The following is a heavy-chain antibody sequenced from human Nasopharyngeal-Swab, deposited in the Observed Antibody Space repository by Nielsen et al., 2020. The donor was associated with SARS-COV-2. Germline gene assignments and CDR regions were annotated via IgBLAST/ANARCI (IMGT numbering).Heavy chain of an antibody. CDR2: IKQDGSEK. CDR3: ARDGYGGNGYYYYYGMDV. CDR1: GFTFSSYW. J-gene: IGHJ6*02. V-gene: IGHV3-7*01. D-gene: IGHD4-23*01. Sequence: GGSLRLSCAASGFTFSSYWMSWVRQAPGKGLEWVANIKQDGSEKYYVDSVKGRFTISRDNAKNSLYLQMNSLRAEDTAVYYCARDGYGGNGYYYYYGMDVWGQGTTVTVSS.